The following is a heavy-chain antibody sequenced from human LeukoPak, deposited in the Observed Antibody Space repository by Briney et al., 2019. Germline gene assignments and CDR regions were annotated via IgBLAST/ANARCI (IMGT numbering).Heavy chain of an antibody. D-gene: IGHD5-24*01. J-gene: IGHJ4*02. CDR2: ISYDGSNK. V-gene: IGHV3-30*04. Sequence: PGGSLRLSCAASGFTFSSYAMHWVRQAPGKGLEWVAVISYDGSNKYYADSVKGRFTISRDNSKNTLYLQMNSLRAEDTAVYYCTRRGDGCVDYWGQGTLVTVSS. CDR3: TRRGDGCVDY. CDR1: GFTFSSYA.